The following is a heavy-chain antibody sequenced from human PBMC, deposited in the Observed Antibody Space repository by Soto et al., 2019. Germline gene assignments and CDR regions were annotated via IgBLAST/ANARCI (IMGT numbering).Heavy chain of an antibody. D-gene: IGHD3-10*01. Sequence: QVQLVQSGAEVKKPGSSVKVSCKASGGTFSSYTISWVRQAPGQGLEWMGRIIPILGIANYAQKVQGRVTITADKATRKAYLEMRSLSTEDTAVSYCGRGVGARRYYAPSWNFDLWGRGPLVTVSS. CDR3: GRGVGARRYYAPSWNFDL. CDR2: IIPILGIA. V-gene: IGHV1-69*02. CDR1: GGTFSSYT. J-gene: IGHJ2*01.